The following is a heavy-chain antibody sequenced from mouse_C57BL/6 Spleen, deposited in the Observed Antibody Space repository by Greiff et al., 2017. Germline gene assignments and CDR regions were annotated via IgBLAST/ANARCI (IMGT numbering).Heavy chain of an antibody. Sequence: QVHVKQPGAELVRPGSSVKLSCKASGYTFTSYWMHWVKQRPIQGLEWIGNIDPSDSETHYNQKFKDKATLTVDKSSSTAYMQLSSLTSEDSAVYYCARATMVDYAMDYWGQGTSVTVSS. CDR2: IDPSDSET. J-gene: IGHJ4*01. V-gene: IGHV1-52*01. CDR1: GYTFTSYW. D-gene: IGHD1-1*02. CDR3: ARATMVDYAMDY.